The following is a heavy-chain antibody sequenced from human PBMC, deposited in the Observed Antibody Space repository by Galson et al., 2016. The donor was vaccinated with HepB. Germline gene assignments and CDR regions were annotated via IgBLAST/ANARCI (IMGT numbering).Heavy chain of an antibody. Sequence: SETLSLTCIVSGASISSYYWSWVRQPPGKELEWIGYFYYSGDTNYNPSLKSRVTMLVDKSKNQFSLRLTSVTAADTAVYYCARVDTPGGMDVWGQGTTVTVSS. CDR1: GASISSYY. V-gene: IGHV4-59*01. J-gene: IGHJ6*02. D-gene: IGHD7-27*01. CDR3: ARVDTPGGMDV. CDR2: FYYSGDT.